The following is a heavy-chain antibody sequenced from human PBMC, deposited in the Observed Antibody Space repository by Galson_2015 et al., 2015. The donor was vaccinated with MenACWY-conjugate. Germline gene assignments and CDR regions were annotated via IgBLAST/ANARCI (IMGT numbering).Heavy chain of an antibody. J-gene: IGHJ3*02. V-gene: IGHV3-23*01. D-gene: IGHD6-19*01. Sequence: SLRLSCAASGFTFSSYAMSWVRQAPGKGLEWVSAISGSGGSTYYADSVKGRFTISRDNSKNTLYLQMNSLRAEDTAVYYRAKDWASASSGWYYAFDIWGQGTMVTVSS. CDR1: GFTFSSYA. CDR2: ISGSGGST. CDR3: AKDWASASSGWYYAFDI.